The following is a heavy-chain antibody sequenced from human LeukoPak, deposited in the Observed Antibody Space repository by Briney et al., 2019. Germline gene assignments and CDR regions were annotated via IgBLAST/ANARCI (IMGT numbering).Heavy chain of an antibody. J-gene: IGHJ4*02. CDR2: ISSSSSYI. CDR3: ARGGSLYCGGDCYPSY. D-gene: IGHD2-21*02. V-gene: IGHV3-21*01. Sequence: GGSLRLSCAASGFTFSGYSMNWVRQAPGKGLEWVSSISSSSSYIYYADSVKGRFTIPRDNAKNSLYLQMNSLRAEDTAVYYCARGGSLYCGGDCYPSYWGQGTLVTVSS. CDR1: GFTFSGYS.